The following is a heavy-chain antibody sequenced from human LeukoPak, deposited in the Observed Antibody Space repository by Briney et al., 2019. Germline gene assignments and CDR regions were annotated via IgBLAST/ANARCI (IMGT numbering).Heavy chain of an antibody. V-gene: IGHV3-48*02. CDR3: ARDLGERYYFDY. Sequence: GRSLRLSCAASGFPFSSYYMSWVRQAPGKGLEWVSYITSSSSTIYYADSVKGRFTISRDNAKNSLYLQMNSLRDEDTAVYYCARDLGERYYFDYWGQGTLVTVSS. CDR2: ITSSSSTI. D-gene: IGHD1-1*01. J-gene: IGHJ4*02. CDR1: GFPFSSYY.